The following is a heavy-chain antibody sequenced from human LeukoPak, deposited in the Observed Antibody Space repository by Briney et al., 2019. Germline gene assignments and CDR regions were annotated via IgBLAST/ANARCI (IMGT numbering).Heavy chain of an antibody. CDR1: GLTFSSVW. J-gene: IGHJ4*02. D-gene: IGHD6-19*01. Sequence: GRRPSLSRAPSGLTFSSVWMQCVSRAPRKQRMWVSRINSDGSSTSYADSVKGRFTIPRDNAKNTLYLQMNSLRAEDTAVYYCARVIGVAGAYWGQGTLVTVSS. V-gene: IGHV3-74*01. CDR2: INSDGSST. CDR3: ARVIGVAGAY.